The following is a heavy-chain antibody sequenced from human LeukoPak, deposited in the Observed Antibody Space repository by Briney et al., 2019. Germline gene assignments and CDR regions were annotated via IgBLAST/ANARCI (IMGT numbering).Heavy chain of an antibody. CDR1: GGTFSSYA. J-gene: IGHJ4*02. D-gene: IGHD5-24*01. CDR3: ARGRNGDGYNHFDY. Sequence: GASVKVSCKASGGTFSSYAISWVRQAPGQGLEWMGGIIPIFGTANYAQKFQGRVTITADESTSTAYMELSSLRSEDTAVYYCARGRNGDGYNHFDYWGQGTLVTVSS. CDR2: IIPIFGTA. V-gene: IGHV1-69*13.